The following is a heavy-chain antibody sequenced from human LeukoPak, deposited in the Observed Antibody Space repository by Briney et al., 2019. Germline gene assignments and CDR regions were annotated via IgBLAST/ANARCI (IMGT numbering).Heavy chain of an antibody. D-gene: IGHD3-10*01. V-gene: IGHV1-18*01. CDR3: AREGLLWFGDTLAWFDP. CDR1: GHTFTSYG. J-gene: IGHJ5*02. Sequence: ASVKVSCKASGHTFTSYGISWVRQAPGQGLEWMGWISAYNGNTNYAQKLQGRVTMTTDTSTSTAYMELRSLRSDDTAVYYCAREGLLWFGDTLAWFDPWGQGTLVTVSS. CDR2: ISAYNGNT.